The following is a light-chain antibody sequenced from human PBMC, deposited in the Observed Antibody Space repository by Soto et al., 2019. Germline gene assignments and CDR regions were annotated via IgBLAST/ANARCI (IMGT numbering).Light chain of an antibody. CDR3: LKYGSSPGWT. CDR1: QTVDSNF. V-gene: IGKV3-20*01. J-gene: IGKJ1*01. CDR2: AAS. Sequence: DIVLTQSPGTLSLSPGERATLSCRASQTVDSNFLAWYQQKPGQAPRLLLYAASTRATGIPDRFSGSGSGTDFTLTIGRRDPEDFAVYYCLKYGSSPGWTFGPGTKVEIK.